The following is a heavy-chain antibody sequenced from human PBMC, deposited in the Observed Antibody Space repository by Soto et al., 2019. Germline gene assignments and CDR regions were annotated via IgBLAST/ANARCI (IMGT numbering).Heavy chain of an antibody. V-gene: IGHV3-23*01. J-gene: IGHJ3*02. CDR1: GFTFSSYA. D-gene: IGHD6-19*01. Sequence: RLSCAASGFTFSSYAMSWVRQAPGKGLEWVSAISGSGGSTYYADPVKGRLTISRDNSKNTLYLQMNSLRAEDTAVYYCAKGQQWLDDAFDIWGQGTMVTVS. CDR2: ISGSGGST. CDR3: AKGQQWLDDAFDI.